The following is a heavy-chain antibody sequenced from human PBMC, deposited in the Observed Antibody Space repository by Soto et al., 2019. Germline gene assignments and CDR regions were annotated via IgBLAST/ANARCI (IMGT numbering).Heavy chain of an antibody. CDR3: ATWRFDY. V-gene: IGHV6-1*01. J-gene: IGHJ4*02. Sequence: SQTLSLTCDISGYSVSSNRAALTLIRPSPSRGLEWLGRTYYRSKWYNDYAVSMRSRITINPDTTKNQFSLQLNSATPEDTAVYYCATWRFDYWGQGTLVTVSS. CDR1: GYSVSSNRAA. CDR2: TYYRSKWYN.